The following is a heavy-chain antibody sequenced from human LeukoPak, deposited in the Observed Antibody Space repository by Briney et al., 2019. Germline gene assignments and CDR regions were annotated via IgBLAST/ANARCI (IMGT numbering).Heavy chain of an antibody. CDR3: AKGGKWDVTPFDY. J-gene: IGHJ4*02. Sequence: GGSLRLSCAASTFTFSNYWMSWVRQAPGKGLEWVSTISGGGGSTYYADSVKGRFTISRDNSKSTLYLQVNSLRAEDTAVYYCAKGGKWDVTPFDYWGQGTLVTVST. D-gene: IGHD1-26*01. V-gene: IGHV3-23*01. CDR2: ISGGGGST. CDR1: TFTFSNYW.